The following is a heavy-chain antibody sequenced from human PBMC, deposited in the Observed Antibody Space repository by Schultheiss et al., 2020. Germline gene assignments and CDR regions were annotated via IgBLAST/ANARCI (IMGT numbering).Heavy chain of an antibody. CDR3: AREGRRRDGPLYGMDV. CDR1: GGTFSSYT. Sequence: SVKVSCKASGGTFSSYTISWVRQAPGQGLEWMGRIIPILGIANYAQKFQGRVTITADKSTSTAYMELSSLRSEDTAVYYCAREGRRRDGPLYGMDVWGQGTTVTVSS. J-gene: IGHJ6*02. CDR2: IIPILGIA. D-gene: IGHD5-24*01. V-gene: IGHV1-69*04.